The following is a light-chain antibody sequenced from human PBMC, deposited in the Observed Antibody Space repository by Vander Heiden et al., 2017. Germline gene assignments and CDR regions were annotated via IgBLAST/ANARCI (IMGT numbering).Light chain of an antibody. V-gene: IGKV3-15*01. J-gene: IGKJ3*01. CDR2: GAS. CDR1: QSVSSN. CDR3: QQYNNWPPV. Sequence: EIVMTPSPATLSVSPGERATPSCRASQSVSSNLAWYQQKPGQAPRLLIYGASTRATGIPARFSGSGSGTEFTLTISSLQSEDFAVYYCQQYNNWPPVFGPGTKVDIK.